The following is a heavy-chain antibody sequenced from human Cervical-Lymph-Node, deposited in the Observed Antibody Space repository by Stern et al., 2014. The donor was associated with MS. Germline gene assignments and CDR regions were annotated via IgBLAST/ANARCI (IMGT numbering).Heavy chain of an antibody. Sequence: QVQLQESGPGLVKPSETLSLTCTVSGGSIRTFSWSWIRQPPGRGLEWIGCVYYNGTTTHNPSLKSRVTMSVVTSKSQLSLRLHSVTAADTAVYYCARHSVGVKDFDSWGQGTLVTVSS. CDR1: GGSIRTFS. D-gene: IGHD4-23*01. V-gene: IGHV4-59*01. CDR3: ARHSVGVKDFDS. J-gene: IGHJ4*02. CDR2: VYYNGTT.